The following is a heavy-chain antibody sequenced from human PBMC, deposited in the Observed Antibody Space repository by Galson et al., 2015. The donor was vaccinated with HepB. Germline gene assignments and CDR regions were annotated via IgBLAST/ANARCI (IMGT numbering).Heavy chain of an antibody. Sequence: SLRLSCAASGFTFSSYAMHWVRQAPGRGMEHVSAISSNGGGIYYGDSVRGRFTISRDNSIDTLYLQVSSLRPEDTAVYYCVKDRRFLFDSFDIWGRGTMVTVSS. J-gene: IGHJ3*02. CDR1: GFTFSSYA. D-gene: IGHD3-3*01. V-gene: IGHV3-64D*06. CDR2: ISSNGGGI. CDR3: VKDRRFLFDSFDI.